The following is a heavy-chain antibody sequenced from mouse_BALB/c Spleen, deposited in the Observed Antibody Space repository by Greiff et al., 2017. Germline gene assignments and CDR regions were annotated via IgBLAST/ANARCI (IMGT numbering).Heavy chain of an antibody. Sequence: EVQLQESGPGLVKPSQSLSLTCTVTGYSITSDYAWNWIRQFPGNKLEWMGYISYSGSTSYNPSLKSRISITRDTSKNQFFLQLNSVTTEDTATYYCARGYGSSYYWGQGTTLTVSS. CDR3: ARGYGSSYY. D-gene: IGHD1-1*01. V-gene: IGHV3-2*02. J-gene: IGHJ2*01. CDR2: ISYSGST. CDR1: GYSITSDYA.